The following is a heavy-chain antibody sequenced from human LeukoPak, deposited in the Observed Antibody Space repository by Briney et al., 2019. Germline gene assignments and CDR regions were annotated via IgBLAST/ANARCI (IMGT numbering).Heavy chain of an antibody. Sequence: GGSLRLSCAPSGFTSSSYWMSWVRQAPGKGLEWVANIMQDGSEKYYVDSVKGRFTISRDNAKNSLFLQMNSLRAEDTAVYYCARAASTSSVYYYYMDGWGKGTTVTVSS. J-gene: IGHJ6*03. D-gene: IGHD2-2*01. CDR3: ARAASTSSVYYYYMDG. CDR2: IMQDGSEK. V-gene: IGHV3-7*01. CDR1: GFTSSSYW.